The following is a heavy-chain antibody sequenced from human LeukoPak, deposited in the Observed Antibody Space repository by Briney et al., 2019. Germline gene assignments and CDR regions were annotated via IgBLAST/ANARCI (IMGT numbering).Heavy chain of an antibody. Sequence: ASVKVSCKASGYTFTSYGISWVRQAPGQGLEWMGWISAYNGNTNYAQKFQGRVTMTRDTSISTAYMELSRLRSDDTAVYYCAREKMVTATACFQHWGQGTLVTVSS. D-gene: IGHD2-21*02. CDR3: AREKMVTATACFQH. CDR1: GYTFTSYG. CDR2: ISAYNGNT. V-gene: IGHV1-18*01. J-gene: IGHJ1*01.